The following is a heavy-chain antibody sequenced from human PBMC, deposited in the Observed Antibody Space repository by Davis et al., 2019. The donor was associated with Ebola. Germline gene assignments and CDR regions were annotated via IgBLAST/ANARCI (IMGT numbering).Heavy chain of an antibody. Sequence: ASVKVSCKASGYTFTSYGISWVRQAPGQGLEWMGWISAYNGNTNYAQKLQGRATMTTDTSTSTAYMELRGLRSDDTAVYYCARVPRFLEWLFGEIFDYWGQGTLVTVSS. V-gene: IGHV1-18*01. D-gene: IGHD3-3*01. CDR2: ISAYNGNT. CDR1: GYTFTSYG. CDR3: ARVPRFLEWLFGEIFDY. J-gene: IGHJ4*02.